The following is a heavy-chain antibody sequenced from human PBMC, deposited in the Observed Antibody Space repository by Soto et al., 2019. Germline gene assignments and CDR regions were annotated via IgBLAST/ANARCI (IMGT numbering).Heavy chain of an antibody. V-gene: IGHV4-30-4*01. Sequence: SETLSLTCTVSGGSISSGDYYWSWIRQPPGKGLGWIGYIYYSGSTYYNPSLKSRVTISVDTSKNQFSLKLSSVTAADTAVYYCARKAPTYYYGSGLGGGFDYWGQGTLVTVSS. J-gene: IGHJ4*02. CDR3: ARKAPTYYYGSGLGGGFDY. CDR2: IYYSGST. CDR1: GGSISSGDYY. D-gene: IGHD3-10*01.